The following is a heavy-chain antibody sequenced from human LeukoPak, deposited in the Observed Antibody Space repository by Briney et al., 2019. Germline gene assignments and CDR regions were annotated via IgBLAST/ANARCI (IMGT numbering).Heavy chain of an antibody. CDR2: IIPIFGTA. V-gene: IGHV1-69*13. CDR3: VGGGGYCSSTSCSYNWFDP. CDR1: GGTFSSYA. D-gene: IGHD2-2*01. Sequence: SVKVSCKASGGTFSSYAISWVRQAPGQGLEWMGGIIPIFGTANYAQKFQGRVTITADESTSTAYMELSSLRSEDTAVYYCVGGGGYCSSTSCSYNWFDPWGQGTLVTVSS. J-gene: IGHJ5*02.